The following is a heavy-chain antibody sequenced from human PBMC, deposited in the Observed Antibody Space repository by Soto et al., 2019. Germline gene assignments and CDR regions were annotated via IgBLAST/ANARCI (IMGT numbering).Heavy chain of an antibody. CDR2: IYYSGST. CDR3: ARGRDGYNKYYFDY. D-gene: IGHD5-12*01. V-gene: IGHV4-30-4*01. Sequence: PSETLSLTCTVSGGSISSGDYYWSWIRQPPGKGLEWIGYIYYSGSTYYNPSLKSRVTISVDTSKNQFSLKLSSVTAADTAVYYCARGRDGYNKYYFDYWGQGTLVTVSS. CDR1: GGSISSGDYY. J-gene: IGHJ4*02.